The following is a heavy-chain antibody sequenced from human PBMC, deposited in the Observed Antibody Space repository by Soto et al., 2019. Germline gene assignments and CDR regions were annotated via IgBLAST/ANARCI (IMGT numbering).Heavy chain of an antibody. CDR1: GGTFSSYA. D-gene: IGHD3-3*01. CDR3: ARAVYYDFWSGYSNNWFDP. J-gene: IGHJ5*02. Sequence: QVQLVQSGAEVKKPGSSVKVSCKASGGTFSSYAISWVRQAPGQGLEWMGGIIPIFGTANYAQKFQGRVTITADESTRTAYMELSSLRSEDTAVYYCARAVYYDFWSGYSNNWFDPWGQGTLVTVSS. V-gene: IGHV1-69*12. CDR2: IIPIFGTA.